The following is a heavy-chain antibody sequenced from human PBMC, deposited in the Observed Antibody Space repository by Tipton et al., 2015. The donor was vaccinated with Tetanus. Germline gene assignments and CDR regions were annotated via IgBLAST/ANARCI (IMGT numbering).Heavy chain of an antibody. V-gene: IGHV3-23*01. CDR3: AKRPPSDDRWLHFDY. CDR2: ISGSGGST. J-gene: IGHJ4*02. CDR1: GFTFSDSA. Sequence: SLRLSCAASGFTFSDSAMNWVRQAPGKGLEWVSAISGSGGSTYYADSVKGRFTISRDNSKNTLYLQMNSLRAEDTAVYYCAKRPPSDDRWLHFDYWGQGTLVTVSS. D-gene: IGHD5-24*01.